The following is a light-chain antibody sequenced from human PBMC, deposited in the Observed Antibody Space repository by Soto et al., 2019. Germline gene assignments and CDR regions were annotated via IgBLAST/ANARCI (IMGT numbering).Light chain of an antibody. CDR1: QSVSGW. V-gene: IGKV1-5*03. CDR2: SAS. Sequence: DIPMTQSPSTLSASVGDRVIITCRASQSVSGWFAWYRQKPGKAPELLIYSASTLETGVPSRFSGSGSGTDFTLTVSSLQREDFATYYCQQYERYPLTFGGGTKVEIK. J-gene: IGKJ4*01. CDR3: QQYERYPLT.